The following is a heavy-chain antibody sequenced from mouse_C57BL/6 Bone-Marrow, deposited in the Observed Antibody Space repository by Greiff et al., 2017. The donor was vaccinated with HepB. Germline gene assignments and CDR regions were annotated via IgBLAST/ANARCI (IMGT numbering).Heavy chain of an antibody. Sequence: EVKVEESGGGLVQPGGSMKLSCVASGFTFSNYWMNWVRQSPEKGLEWVAQIRLKSDNYATHYAESVKGRFTISRDDSKSSVYLQMNNLRAEDTGIYYCTGPLGLGAMDYWGQGTSVTVSS. CDR2: IRLKSDNYAT. CDR1: GFTFSNYW. CDR3: TGPLGLGAMDY. J-gene: IGHJ4*01. V-gene: IGHV6-3*01. D-gene: IGHD4-1*01.